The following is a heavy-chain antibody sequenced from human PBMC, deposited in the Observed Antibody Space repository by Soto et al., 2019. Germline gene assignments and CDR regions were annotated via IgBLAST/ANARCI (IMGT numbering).Heavy chain of an antibody. CDR2: ISSNGGST. D-gene: IGHD2-15*01. CDR3: VKRYCSGGSCYGDAFDI. Sequence: EVQLAESGGGLVQPGGSLRLSCSASGFTFSSYAMHWVRQAPGKGLEYVSAISSNGGSTYYADSVKGRFTISRDNSKNTLYLQMSSLRAEDTAVYYCVKRYCSGGSCYGDAFDIWGQGTMVTVSS. J-gene: IGHJ3*02. V-gene: IGHV3-64D*06. CDR1: GFTFSSYA.